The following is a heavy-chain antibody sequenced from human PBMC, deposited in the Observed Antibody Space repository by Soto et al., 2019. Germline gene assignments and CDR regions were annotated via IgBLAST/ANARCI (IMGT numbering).Heavy chain of an antibody. J-gene: IGHJ2*01. CDR1: GFTFSSYA. Sequence: EVQLLESGGGLVQPGGSLRLSCAASGFTFSSYAMGWVRQAPGKGLEWVSAISGSGGTTYYADSVNGRFTISRDNSKNTLYLQMDSLRAEDTAVYYCAKDLRWSGGSWNWYFDLWGRGTLVTVSS. CDR2: ISGSGGTT. CDR3: AKDLRWSGGSWNWYFDL. D-gene: IGHD2-15*01. V-gene: IGHV3-23*01.